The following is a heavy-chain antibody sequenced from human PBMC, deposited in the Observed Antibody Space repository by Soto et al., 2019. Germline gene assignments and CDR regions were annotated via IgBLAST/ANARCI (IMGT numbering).Heavy chain of an antibody. CDR2: FCTSRKYI. V-gene: IGHV3-48*02. CDR1: GYALSDYS. D-gene: IGHD2-8*02. CDR3: VRDHYWAFDI. Sequence: PGGSLRLSCAASGYALSDYSMNWVRQAPGKGLEWVSYFCTSRKYIFYADSVRGRFTISRDDAKNSVYLQLNSLRDEDTAVYYCVRDHYWAFDIWGQGTLVTVSS. J-gene: IGHJ4*03.